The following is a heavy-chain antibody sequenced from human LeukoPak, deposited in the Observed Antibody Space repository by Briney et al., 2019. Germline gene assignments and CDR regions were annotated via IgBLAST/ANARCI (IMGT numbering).Heavy chain of an antibody. D-gene: IGHD5-24*01. CDR2: INSDGSST. V-gene: IGHV3-74*01. Sequence: PGGSLRLSCAASGFTFSSYWMHWVRQAPGKGLVWVSRINSDGSSTSYADSVKGRFTISRDNAKNTLYLQMNSLRAEDTAVYYCAKDTVEMATINDLFDYWGQGTLVTVSS. CDR1: GFTFSSYW. CDR3: AKDTVEMATINDLFDY. J-gene: IGHJ4*02.